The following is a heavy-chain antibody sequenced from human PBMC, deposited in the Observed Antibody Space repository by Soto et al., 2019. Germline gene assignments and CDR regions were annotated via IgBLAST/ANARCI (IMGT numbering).Heavy chain of an antibody. V-gene: IGHV1-69*13. Sequence: SVKVSCKASGGTFSSYAISWVRQAPGQGLEWMGGIIPIFGTANYAQKFQGRVTITADESTSTAYMELSSLRSEDTAVYYCARETPAPIKIFGVYYYYGMDVWGQGTPVTVSS. D-gene: IGHD3-3*01. CDR1: GGTFSSYA. CDR3: ARETPAPIKIFGVYYYYGMDV. CDR2: IIPIFGTA. J-gene: IGHJ6*02.